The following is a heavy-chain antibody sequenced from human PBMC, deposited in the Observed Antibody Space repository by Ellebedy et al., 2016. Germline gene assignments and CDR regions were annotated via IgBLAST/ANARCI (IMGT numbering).Heavy chain of an antibody. J-gene: IGHJ3*02. CDR2: INSDGSST. D-gene: IGHD6-19*01. CDR1: GFTFSSYW. Sequence: GESLKISXAASGFTFSSYWMHWVRQAPGKGLVWVSRINSDGSSTGYADSVKGRFTISRDNAKNTLYLQMNSLRAEDTAVYYCARDLGSYTVAGADAFDIWGQGTMVTVSS. V-gene: IGHV3-74*01. CDR3: ARDLGSYTVAGADAFDI.